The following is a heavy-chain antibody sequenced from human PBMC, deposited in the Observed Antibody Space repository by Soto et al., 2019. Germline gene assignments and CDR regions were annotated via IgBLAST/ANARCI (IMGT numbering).Heavy chain of an antibody. D-gene: IGHD5-12*01. CDR2: IYYSGST. V-gene: IGHV4-39*01. CDR1: GFSISSSSYY. J-gene: IGHJ4*02. CDR3: AREPLEATVGVDY. Sequence: PSETLSLTCPVSGFSISSSSYYWGWIRQPPGKGLEWIGSIYYSGSTYYNPSFKSRVTISVDTSKNQFSLKLSSVTAADTAVYYCAREPLEATVGVDYWGQGTLVTVSS.